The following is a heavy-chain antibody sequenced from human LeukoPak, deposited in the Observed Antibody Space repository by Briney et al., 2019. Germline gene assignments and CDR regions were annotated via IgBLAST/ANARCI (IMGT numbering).Heavy chain of an antibody. CDR2: IKQDGSEK. Sequence: PGGSLRLSCVASEFTSSNYWMSWVRQAPGKGLEWVANIKQDGSEKYYVDSVKGRLTISRDNAKNSLYLQMNSLRAEDTAVYYCARDQGFSYYYYYMDVWGKGTTVTVSS. J-gene: IGHJ6*03. D-gene: IGHD3-3*01. CDR1: EFTSSNYW. V-gene: IGHV3-7*01. CDR3: ARDQGFSYYYYYMDV.